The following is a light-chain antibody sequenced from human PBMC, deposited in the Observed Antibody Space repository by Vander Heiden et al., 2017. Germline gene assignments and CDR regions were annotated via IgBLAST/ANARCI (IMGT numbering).Light chain of an antibody. CDR3: AAWDDSLSGVV. CDR2: RNN. J-gene: IGLJ2*01. Sequence: QSVLTQPPSASGTSGQRVTLSCSGSSSHIGRTYVYWYQQLPGTAPKLLIYRNNQRPSGVPDRFSGSKSGTSASLAISGLRSEDEADYYCAAWDDSLSGVVFGGGTKLTVI. CDR1: SSHIGRTY. V-gene: IGLV1-47*01.